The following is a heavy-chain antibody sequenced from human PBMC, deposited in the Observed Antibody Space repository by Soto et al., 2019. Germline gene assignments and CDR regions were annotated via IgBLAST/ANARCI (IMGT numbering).Heavy chain of an antibody. Sequence: SETLSLTCTVSGGSVSSGSYYWSWIRQPPGKGLEWIGYIYYSGSTNYNPSLKSRATMSIDTSKNYFSLKLRSVTAADTAVYYCANDKKNQNVFVFGGKGKMATVS. CDR1: GGSVSSGSYY. D-gene: IGHD1-1*01. J-gene: IGHJ3*01. CDR3: ANDKKNQNVFVF. CDR2: IYYSGST. V-gene: IGHV4-61*03.